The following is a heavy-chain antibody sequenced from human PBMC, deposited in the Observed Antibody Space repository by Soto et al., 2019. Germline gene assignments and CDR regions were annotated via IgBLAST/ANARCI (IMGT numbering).Heavy chain of an antibody. D-gene: IGHD4-17*01. CDR1: GYSFTSYG. CDR3: ARGMDGDYALGIFDY. J-gene: IGHJ4*02. CDR2: ISGYNGKT. Sequence: ASVKVSCKASGYSFTSYGISWVRQAAGQGLEWMAWISGYNGKTRFAPKYQGRLTMTIDTSTSTAYMDLRSLRSDDTSVYYCARGMDGDYALGIFDYWGQGTLVTVSS. V-gene: IGHV1-18*01.